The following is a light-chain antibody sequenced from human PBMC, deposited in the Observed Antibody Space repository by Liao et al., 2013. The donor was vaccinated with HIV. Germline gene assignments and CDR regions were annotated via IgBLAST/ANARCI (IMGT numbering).Light chain of an antibody. V-gene: IGLV3-1*01. CDR1: KLGNKY. Sequence: SYALTQPPSVSVSPGQTAIITCSGHKLGNKYTSWYQQRPGQSPVLVIYQDTKRPSGIPARFSGSSSENTGTLTISGTQPMDEADYYCQVWDRDTALFGGGTKLTVL. J-gene: IGLJ2*01. CDR3: QVWDRDTAL. CDR2: QDT.